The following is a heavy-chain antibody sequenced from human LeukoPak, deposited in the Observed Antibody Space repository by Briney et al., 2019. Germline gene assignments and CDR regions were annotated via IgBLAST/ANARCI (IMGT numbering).Heavy chain of an antibody. V-gene: IGHV4-39*01. D-gene: IGHD3/OR15-3a*01. CDR2: MYNSGST. J-gene: IGHJ4*02. CDR1: GGSISSSYYY. Sequence: SETLSLTCTVSGGSISSSYYYWGWIRQPPGKGLEWIGTMYNSGSTDYNPSLESRVTISVDTSKNQFSLKLSSVTAADTAVYYCARQTGSGLFILPGGQGTLVTVSS. CDR3: ARQTGSGLFILP.